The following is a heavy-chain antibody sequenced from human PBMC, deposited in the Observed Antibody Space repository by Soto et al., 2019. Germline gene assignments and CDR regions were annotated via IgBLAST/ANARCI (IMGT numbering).Heavy chain of an antibody. CDR3: VSLGYYYDSSGYFFSVATSGGAFDI. J-gene: IGHJ3*02. V-gene: IGHV3-53*01. Sequence: GGSLILSCVASGFIVSSNQMSWVRQAPGKGLEWVSVIYSGHTTYYADSVEGRFTISRDDSKDTLYLQMNSLRVEDTAVYYCVSLGYYYDSSGYFFSVATSGGAFDIWGQGTMVTVSS. CDR1: GFIVSSNQ. CDR2: IYSGHTT. D-gene: IGHD3-22*01.